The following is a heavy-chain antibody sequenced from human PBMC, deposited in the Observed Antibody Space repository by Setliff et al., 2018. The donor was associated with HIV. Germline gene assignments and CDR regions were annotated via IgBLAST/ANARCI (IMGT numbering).Heavy chain of an antibody. D-gene: IGHD1-1*01. CDR1: GGSINKYY. Sequence: SETLSLTCTVSGGSINKYYWSWIRQPAGKDMEWIGRSGDTIYNPSLESRVTISVDTSRNQFSLRLSSVTAADTAVYYCARIDPGKFWSLDCWGRGTLVTVS. CDR2: SGDT. CDR3: ARIDPGKFWSLDC. J-gene: IGHJ4*02. V-gene: IGHV4-4*07.